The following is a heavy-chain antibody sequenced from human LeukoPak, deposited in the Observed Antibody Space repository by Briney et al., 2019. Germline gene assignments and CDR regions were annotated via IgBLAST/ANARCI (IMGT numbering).Heavy chain of an antibody. V-gene: IGHV3-23*01. CDR3: AKDPHTGEFPDY. CDR1: GFTFTSYA. Sequence: GGSLRLSCAASGFTFTSYAMSWVRQAPGKWREWVSAISGSGGSTYYADSVMGRFTISRDNSNNTLYLQMNSLRAEDTAVYYCAKDPHTGEFPDYWGQGTLVTVPS. CDR2: ISGSGGST. J-gene: IGHJ4*02. D-gene: IGHD3-10*01.